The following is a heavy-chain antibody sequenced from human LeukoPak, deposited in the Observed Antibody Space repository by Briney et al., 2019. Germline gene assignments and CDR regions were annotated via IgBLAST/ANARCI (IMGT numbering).Heavy chain of an antibody. CDR3: ARGALGVREYFQH. D-gene: IGHD2-8*01. CDR2: FIPILGTP. Sequence: SVKVSCKASGYTFTGYYMHWVRQAPGQGLEWMGGFIPILGTPSYAQKFQGRVSITADESTSTAYMELTSLRSEDTAVYYCARGALGVREYFQHWGQGTLISVSS. V-gene: IGHV1-69*13. J-gene: IGHJ1*01. CDR1: GYTFTGYY.